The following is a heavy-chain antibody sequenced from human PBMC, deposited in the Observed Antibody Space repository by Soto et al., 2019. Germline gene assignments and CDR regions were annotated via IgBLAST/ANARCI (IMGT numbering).Heavy chain of an antibody. CDR1: GGSISSYY. Sequence: SETLSLTCTVSGGSISSYYWSWIRQPPGKGLEWIGYIYCSGSTNYNPSLKSRVTISVDTSKNQFSLKLSSVTAADTAVYYCARWWSVLQLWSQEEMGWYFDLWGRGTLVTVSS. CDR3: ARWWSVLQLWSQEEMGWYFDL. D-gene: IGHD5-18*01. J-gene: IGHJ2*01. CDR2: IYCSGST. V-gene: IGHV4-59*01.